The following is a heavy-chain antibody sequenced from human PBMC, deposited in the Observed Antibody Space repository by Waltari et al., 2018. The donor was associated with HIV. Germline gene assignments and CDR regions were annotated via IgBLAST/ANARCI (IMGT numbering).Heavy chain of an antibody. Sequence: EVQLVESGGGLVQPGGSLSLSCAASGFTFSSSWMSWVRQAPGKGLEWVANIKQDGSEKYYVDSVKGRFTISRDNAKNSLYLQMNSLRAEDTAVYYCARDLGYSYGYVSDYWGQGTLVTVSS. V-gene: IGHV3-7*01. CDR2: IKQDGSEK. CDR1: GFTFSSSW. D-gene: IGHD5-18*01. J-gene: IGHJ4*02. CDR3: ARDLGYSYGYVSDY.